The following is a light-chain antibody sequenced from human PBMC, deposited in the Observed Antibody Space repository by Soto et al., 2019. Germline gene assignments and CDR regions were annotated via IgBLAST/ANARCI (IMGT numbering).Light chain of an antibody. V-gene: IGKV3-15*01. CDR2: GAS. J-gene: IGKJ1*01. Sequence: EIVMTQSPATLSVSPGERATLSCRASQSVSSTLAWYQQKPGQAPRLLIYGASTRATGIPARFSGSGSGTEFTLTISSLQSEDFAVYYCQHYNNWSQWTFGQGTKVEIK. CDR1: QSVSST. CDR3: QHYNNWSQWT.